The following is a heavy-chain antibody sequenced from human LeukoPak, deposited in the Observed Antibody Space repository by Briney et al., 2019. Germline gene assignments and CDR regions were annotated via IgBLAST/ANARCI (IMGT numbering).Heavy chain of an antibody. D-gene: IGHD3-10*02. J-gene: IGHJ5*02. CDR3: ARRSPPSVRGLILFDP. Sequence: SETLSLTCTVSGGSISSGGYYWNWVRQHPGKGLEWIGYIYYSGSTYYNPSLEGRVTISVGKSGNQISLRLISLTAADTAVYFCARRSPPSVRGLILFDPWGRGTQVIVSS. CDR2: IYYSGST. CDR1: GGSISSGGYY. V-gene: IGHV4-31*03.